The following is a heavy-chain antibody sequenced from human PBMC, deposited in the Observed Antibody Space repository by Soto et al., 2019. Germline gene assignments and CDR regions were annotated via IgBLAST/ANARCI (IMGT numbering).Heavy chain of an antibody. CDR2: IDWDDYK. CDR1: GFYLTTSRMC. V-gene: IGHV2-70*01. Sequence: CGPTLVTPAPNLPLTCTFPGFYLTTSRMCVSWTRKTPGKALEWLALIDWDDYKYYSTSLKTRLTISKDTSKNQVVLTMTNMDPVDTATYYCARIPGGYDWYYFDYWGQGTLVTVSS. D-gene: IGHD5-12*01. J-gene: IGHJ4*02. CDR3: ARIPGGYDWYYFDY.